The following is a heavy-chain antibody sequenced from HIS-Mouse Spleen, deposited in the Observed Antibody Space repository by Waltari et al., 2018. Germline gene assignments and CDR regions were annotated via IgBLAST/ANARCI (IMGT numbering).Heavy chain of an antibody. D-gene: IGHD6-13*01. CDR2: IYYCGTS. CDR1: GGSISSSSYY. J-gene: IGHJ2*01. CDR3: AREIPYSSSWYDWYFDL. Sequence: QLQLQESGPGLVKPSETLSLTCTVSGGSISSSSYYWGWIRQPPGKGLEWIGIIYYCGTSYYSPSLQSRVTISVDTSKNQFSLKLSSVTAADTAVYYCAREIPYSSSWYDWYFDLWGRGTLVTVSS. V-gene: IGHV4-39*07.